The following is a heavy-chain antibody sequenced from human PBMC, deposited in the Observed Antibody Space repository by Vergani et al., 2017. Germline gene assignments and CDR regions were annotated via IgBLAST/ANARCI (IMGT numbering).Heavy chain of an antibody. Sequence: EVDLVESGGGLAQPGGSLRLSCAASGFIFSDHYMDWVRLAPGKGLEWVGRIRNKANDYTTQYAASVKGRFTISRDDSKSYLYLQMNSLQTEDTALYYCVRVKGSNWNDHLYDIWGQGTLVTVSS. CDR1: GFIFSDHY. CDR3: VRVKGSNWNDHLYDI. CDR2: IRNKANDYTT. J-gene: IGHJ3*02. D-gene: IGHD1-1*01. V-gene: IGHV3-72*01.